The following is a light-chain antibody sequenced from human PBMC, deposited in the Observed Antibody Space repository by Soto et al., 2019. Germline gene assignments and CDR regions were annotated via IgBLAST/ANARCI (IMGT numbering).Light chain of an antibody. J-gene: IGLJ2*01. V-gene: IGLV4-69*01. CDR3: QTWGTSVVV. Sequence: QLVLTQSPSASASLGASVNLTCTLSSGHSKYAIAWHQQQPGKGPRFLMRVNSDGSHNKGDGIPDRFSGSSSGAERYFTISRLQSEDEADYYCQTWGTSVVVFGGGTKLTVL. CDR2: VNSDGSH. CDR1: SGHSKYA.